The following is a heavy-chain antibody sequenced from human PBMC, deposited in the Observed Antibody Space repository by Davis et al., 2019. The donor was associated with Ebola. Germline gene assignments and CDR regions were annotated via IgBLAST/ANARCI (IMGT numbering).Heavy chain of an antibody. D-gene: IGHD2-8*01. CDR1: GYTLTELS. CDR2: SDPEDGEA. Sequence: ASVKVSCKVSGYTLTELSIHWVRQAPGKVLAWMGGSDPEDGEAIYSQKFQGRVTMTEDTSTDTAYMELSNLRSEDTAVYYCASEYGDYWGQGTLVTVSS. V-gene: IGHV1-24*01. J-gene: IGHJ4*02. CDR3: ASEYGDY.